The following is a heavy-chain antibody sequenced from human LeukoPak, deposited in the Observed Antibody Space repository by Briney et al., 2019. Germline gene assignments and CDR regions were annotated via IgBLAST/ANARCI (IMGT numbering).Heavy chain of an antibody. CDR2: IYYSGST. CDR3: ARGGRFMADAFDI. V-gene: IGHV4-59*01. CDR1: GGSISSYY. Sequence: SETLSLTCTVSGGSISSYYWSWIRQPPGKGLEWIGYIYYSGSTNYNPSLKSRVTISVDTSKNQFSLKLSSVTAADTAVYYCARGGRFMADAFDIWGQGTMVTVSS. J-gene: IGHJ3*02. D-gene: IGHD3-16*01.